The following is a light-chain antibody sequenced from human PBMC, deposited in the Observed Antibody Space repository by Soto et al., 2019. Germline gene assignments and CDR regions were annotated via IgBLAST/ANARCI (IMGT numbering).Light chain of an antibody. CDR1: QNIQRW. CDR2: DAS. J-gene: IGKJ1*01. CDR3: QQYNSYSKT. Sequence: DTQMTQSPSTVSASVGDRITITCRASQNIQRWLAWYQQKPGKAPKLLIYDASSLESGVPSRFSGSGSGTEFTLTISSLQPDDFATYYCQQYNSYSKTFGQGTKVDIK. V-gene: IGKV1-5*01.